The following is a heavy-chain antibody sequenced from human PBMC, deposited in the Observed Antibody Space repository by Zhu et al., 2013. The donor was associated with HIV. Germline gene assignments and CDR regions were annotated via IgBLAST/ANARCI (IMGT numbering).Heavy chain of an antibody. CDR2: MNPNSGNT. Sequence: QVQLVQSGPEVKKPGASVKVSCKASGDTFASYDINWVRQATGQGLEWMGWMNPNSGNTGYAQKFQGRVTMTSNTSISTAYMELSSLRSEDTAVYYCARVPSRYQLEGGLWGRGTLVTVSS. CDR1: GDTFASYD. D-gene: IGHD2-2*01. J-gene: IGHJ2*01. V-gene: IGHV1-8*01. CDR3: ARVPSRYQLEGGL.